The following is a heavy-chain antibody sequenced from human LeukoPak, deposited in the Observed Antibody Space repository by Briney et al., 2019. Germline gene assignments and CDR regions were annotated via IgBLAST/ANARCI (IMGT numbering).Heavy chain of an antibody. D-gene: IGHD6-6*01. CDR1: GFTFSSYN. CDR2: ISSSSYI. Sequence: GESLRLSCAASGFTFSSYNMNWVRQAPGKGLEWVSSISSSSYIYYADSVKGRFTISRDNAKNSLYLQMNSLRAEDTAVYYCARSSSSVWWGQGTLVTVSS. CDR3: ARSSSSVW. V-gene: IGHV3-21*01. J-gene: IGHJ4*02.